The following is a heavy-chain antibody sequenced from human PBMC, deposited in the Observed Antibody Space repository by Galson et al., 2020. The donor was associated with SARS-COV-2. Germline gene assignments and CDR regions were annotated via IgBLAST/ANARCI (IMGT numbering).Heavy chain of an antibody. CDR3: AKETLPQQSLYYFDF. CDR1: GDSISSSH. CDR2: VYTNGAT. Sequence: SETLSLTCTVSGDSISSSHWSWIRQPAKKGLEWIGRVYTNGATNYNPSLKSRVTMSVDTSKNQFSLKLTSVTAADTAVYYCAKETLPQQSLYYFDFWGQGTLVTVSS. J-gene: IGHJ4*02. D-gene: IGHD3-16*01. V-gene: IGHV4-4*07.